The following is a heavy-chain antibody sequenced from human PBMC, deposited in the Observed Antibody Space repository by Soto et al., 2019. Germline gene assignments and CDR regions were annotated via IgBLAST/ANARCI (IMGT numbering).Heavy chain of an antibody. V-gene: IGHV1-69*12. D-gene: IGHD6-6*01. CDR3: ARSYSSSSLYYFDY. Sequence: QVQLVQSGAEVKKPGSSVKVSCKASGGTFSSYAISWVRQAPGQGLEWMGGIIPIFGTANYAQKFQGRVTITADESTSTAYMELSSLRSEDTAVYYCARSYSSSSLYYFDYWGQGTLVTVSS. CDR2: IIPIFGTA. CDR1: GGTFSSYA. J-gene: IGHJ4*02.